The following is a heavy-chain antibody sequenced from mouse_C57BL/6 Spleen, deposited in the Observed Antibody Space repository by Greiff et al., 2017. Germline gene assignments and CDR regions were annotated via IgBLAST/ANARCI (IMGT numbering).Heavy chain of an antibody. CDR3: ARRNSSIYYDYGFAY. CDR2: IWSGGST. Sequence: QVQLQQSGPGLVQPSQSLSITCTVSGFSLTSYGVHWVRQSPGKGLEWLGVIWSGGSTDYNAAFISRLSISKDNSKSQVFFKMNSLQADDTAIYYCARRNSSIYYDYGFAYWGQGTLVTVSA. V-gene: IGHV2-2*01. J-gene: IGHJ3*01. D-gene: IGHD2-4*01. CDR1: GFSLTSYG.